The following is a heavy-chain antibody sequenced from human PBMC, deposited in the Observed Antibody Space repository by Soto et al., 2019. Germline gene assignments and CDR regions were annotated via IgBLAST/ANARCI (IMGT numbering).Heavy chain of an antibody. D-gene: IGHD3-16*01. CDR2: IKEDGSVK. J-gene: IGHJ3*01. V-gene: IGHV3-7*01. CDR3: GTDQGGGAFDL. CDR1: DFTISSYW. Sequence: EVQVVESGGGLVQPGGSLRLSCAASDFTISSYWITWVRQTPGKGLEFVTNIKEDGSVKNYVDSVKGRFTISRDNAKNSLYLQMNSTRVEDTAIYYCGTDQGGGAFDLWGHGTTVAVSS.